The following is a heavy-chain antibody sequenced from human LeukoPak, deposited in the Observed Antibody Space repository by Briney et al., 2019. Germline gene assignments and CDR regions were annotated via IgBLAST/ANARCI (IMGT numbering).Heavy chain of an antibody. V-gene: IGHV3-9*01. D-gene: IGHD5-18*01. J-gene: IGHJ5*02. CDR3: AKVGPVSSYGFGFFNS. CDR2: ISYNSGSI. Sequence: PGGSLRLSCAASGFTFSDYAMHWVRQAPGKGLEWVSGISYNSGSINYADSVKGRFTISRDNAKNSLYLQMNSLTVEDTALYYCAKVGPVSSYGFGFFNSWGQGAMVAVSS. CDR1: GFTFSDYA.